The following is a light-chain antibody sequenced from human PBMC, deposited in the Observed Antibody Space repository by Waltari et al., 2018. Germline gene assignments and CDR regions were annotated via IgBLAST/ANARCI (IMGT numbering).Light chain of an antibody. Sequence: QSALTQPASVSGSPGQSITISCTGTSSDVGNYKRVSWYQQHPGKAPTLMIYSVSKRPPGVSDRFSGSKSGDMASLTISGLQPEDEAEYFCSSYAGSSKGVFGGGTKVTVL. J-gene: IGLJ2*01. CDR3: SSYAGSSKGV. CDR1: SSDVGNYKR. CDR2: SVS. V-gene: IGLV2-23*02.